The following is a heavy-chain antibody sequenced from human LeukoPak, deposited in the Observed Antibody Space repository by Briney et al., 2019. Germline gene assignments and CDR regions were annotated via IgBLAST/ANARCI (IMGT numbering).Heavy chain of an antibody. CDR1: GFTFSSYW. D-gene: IGHD3-10*01. Sequence: GGSLRLSCAASGFTFSSYWMHWVRQAPGKGLVWVSRINGDGSGISYADSVKGRFTISRDNAKNTLYLQTNSLRVEDTAVYYCPRGGSGGNWFDPWGQGTLVTVSS. CDR2: INGDGSGI. J-gene: IGHJ5*02. V-gene: IGHV3-74*01. CDR3: PRGGSGGNWFDP.